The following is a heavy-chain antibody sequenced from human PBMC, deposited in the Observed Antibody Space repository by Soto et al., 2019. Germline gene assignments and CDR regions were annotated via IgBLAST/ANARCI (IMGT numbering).Heavy chain of an antibody. J-gene: IGHJ4*02. D-gene: IGHD6-19*01. CDR3: ASDSSAWPNYFDS. CDR1: GFTFSTHA. Sequence: EVQLLESGGGLVQPGGSLKLSCAASGFTFSTHAMTWVRQAPGKGLEWVSAISGRGDDTYYADSVKGRFTISRDNSKNKVNLQMNSLRAEDTAVYYCASDSSAWPNYFDSWGLGTLVTVSS. V-gene: IGHV3-23*01. CDR2: ISGRGDDT.